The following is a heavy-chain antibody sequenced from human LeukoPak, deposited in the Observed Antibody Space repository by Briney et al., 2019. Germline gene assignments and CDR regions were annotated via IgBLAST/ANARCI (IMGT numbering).Heavy chain of an antibody. J-gene: IGHJ4*02. CDR2: ISGSGGST. Sequence: PGGSLRLSCAASGFTFGSYAMSWVRQAPGKGPEWVSAISGSGGSTYYADSVKGRFTISRDNSKNTLYLQMNSLRAEDTAVYYCAKGTVTGYFPQYYFDYWGQGTLVTVSS. D-gene: IGHD3-9*01. V-gene: IGHV3-23*01. CDR1: GFTFGSYA. CDR3: AKGTVTGYFPQYYFDY.